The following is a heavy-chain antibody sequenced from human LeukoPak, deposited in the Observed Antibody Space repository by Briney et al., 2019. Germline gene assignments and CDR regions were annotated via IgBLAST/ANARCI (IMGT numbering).Heavy chain of an antibody. CDR2: FDPEQAKT. J-gene: IGHJ4*02. CDR3: ATRGGDFWSGFEN. D-gene: IGHD3-3*01. CDR1: GDSLTDLN. Sequence: GASVKVSCKVSGDSLTDLNIQWVRQAPGKGLECLGGFDPEQAKTIYAQNFQGRVTMTEDASTDTAYMGLNSLKSEDTAVYYCATRGGDFWSGFENWGQGTLVTVSS. V-gene: IGHV1-24*01.